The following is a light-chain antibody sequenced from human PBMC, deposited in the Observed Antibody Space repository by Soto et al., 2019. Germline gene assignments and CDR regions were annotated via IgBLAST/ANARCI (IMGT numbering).Light chain of an antibody. Sequence: EIVLTQSPGTLSLSPGERATLSCRASQSVSSSSLAWYQQKPGQAPRLLIYGASSRATGIPDRFSGSGSGKYFTLTISRLEPEDFAVFYCQQYGSSPYTFGQGTKLEIK. CDR1: QSVSSSS. V-gene: IGKV3-20*01. CDR3: QQYGSSPYT. CDR2: GAS. J-gene: IGKJ2*01.